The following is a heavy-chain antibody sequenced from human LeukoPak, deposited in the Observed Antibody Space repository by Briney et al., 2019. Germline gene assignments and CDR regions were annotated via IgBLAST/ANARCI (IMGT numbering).Heavy chain of an antibody. CDR3: ARGQALYSDASGYYAGGFYYFDK. CDR2: INHSGSA. D-gene: IGHD3-22*01. Sequence: SETLPLTCAVYGGSFSGYYWSWIRQTAGKGLEWIGEINHSGSAKYNPSLKSRVSISVTLSRNQISLDLSSVTAADTAVYYCARGQALYSDASGYYAGGFYYFDKWGQGTLVTVSS. CDR1: GGSFSGYY. J-gene: IGHJ4*02. V-gene: IGHV4-34*01.